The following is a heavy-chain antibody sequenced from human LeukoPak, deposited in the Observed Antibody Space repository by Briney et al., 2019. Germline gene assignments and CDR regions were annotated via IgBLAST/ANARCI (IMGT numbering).Heavy chain of an antibody. D-gene: IGHD2/OR15-2a*01. J-gene: IGHJ4*02. V-gene: IGHV4-59*12. CDR1: SGSMTDSC. CDR3: TREGYNRSEYFLDF. CDR2: IYPSGRT. Sequence: SETLSLTCSVSSGSMTDSCWSWFRQAPGKGFEWLGFIYPSGRTEYSPSLRSRVSFSVATSRMEATVRLSSVTASDTAVYYCTREGYNRSEYFLDFWGKGTLVTVSS.